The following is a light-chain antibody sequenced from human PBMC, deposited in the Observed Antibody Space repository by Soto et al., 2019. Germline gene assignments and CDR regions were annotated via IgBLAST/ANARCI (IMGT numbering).Light chain of an antibody. J-gene: IGKJ2*01. Sequence: DPQLTQSPSSLSASVGDRVTITCRASPSVGSLLNWFPQKPGKAPKLLIYAASTLQSGAPSRFSGSGAGTDFTLIISSLQPEDFATYYCQQSYSLPYTFGQGTKLEI. CDR2: AAS. V-gene: IGKV1-39*01. CDR3: QQSYSLPYT. CDR1: PSVGSL.